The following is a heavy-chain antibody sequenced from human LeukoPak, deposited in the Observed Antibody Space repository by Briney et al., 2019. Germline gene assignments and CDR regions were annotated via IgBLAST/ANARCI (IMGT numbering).Heavy chain of an antibody. D-gene: IGHD3-16*01. CDR2: ISYDGSNK. V-gene: IGHV3-30*04. CDR3: ARESYGGFDY. Sequence: PGGSLRLSCAASGFTFSSYAMHWVRQAPGKGLEWVAVISYDGSNKYYADSVKGRSTISRDNSKNTLYLQMNSLRAEDTAVYYCARESYGGFDYWGQGTLVTVSS. J-gene: IGHJ4*02. CDR1: GFTFSSYA.